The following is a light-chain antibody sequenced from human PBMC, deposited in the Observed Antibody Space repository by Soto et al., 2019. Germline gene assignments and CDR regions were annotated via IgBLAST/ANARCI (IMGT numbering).Light chain of an antibody. CDR2: AAS. CDR3: QQANTFPIT. V-gene: IGKV1-12*01. Sequence: DLQMTQSPSSVSASVGDRVTISCRASQDIRGWLAWYQQRPGTAPRLLIYAASSLQSGVPSRFSGSGSGTDFTLTISSLQPEDSATYFCQQANTFPITFGQGTRLEI. J-gene: IGKJ5*01. CDR1: QDIRGW.